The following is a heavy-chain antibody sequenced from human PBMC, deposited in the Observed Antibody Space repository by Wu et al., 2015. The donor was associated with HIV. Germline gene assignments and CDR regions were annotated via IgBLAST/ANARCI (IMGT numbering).Heavy chain of an antibody. Sequence: QVQLVQSGAEVKKPGSSVKVSCKASGYTFTSYGISWVRQAPGQGLEWMGWISAYNGNTNYAQKLQGRVTMTTDTSTSTAYMELRSLRSDDTAVYYCARYVGWMVRGPSLLRGMDVWGQGTTVTVSS. CDR3: ARYVGWMVRGPSLLRGMDV. D-gene: IGHD3-10*01. J-gene: IGHJ6*02. CDR2: ISAYNGNT. CDR1: GYTFTSYG. V-gene: IGHV1-18*01.